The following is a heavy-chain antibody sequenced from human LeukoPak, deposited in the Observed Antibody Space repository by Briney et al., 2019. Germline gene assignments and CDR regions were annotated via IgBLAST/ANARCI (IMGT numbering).Heavy chain of an antibody. V-gene: IGHV1-69*01. J-gene: IGHJ4*02. CDR3: ARGGGYCSSTSCFDY. CDR2: IIPIFGTA. CDR1: GGTFSSYA. D-gene: IGHD2-2*03. Sequence: SVKVSCKASGGTFSSYAISWVRQAPGQGLEWMGGIIPIFGTANYARKFQGRVTITADESTSTAYMELSSLRSEDTAVYYCARGGGYCSSTSCFDYWGQGTLVTVSS.